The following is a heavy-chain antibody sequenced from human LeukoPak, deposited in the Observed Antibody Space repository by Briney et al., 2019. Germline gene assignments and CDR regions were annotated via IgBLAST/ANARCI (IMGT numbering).Heavy chain of an antibody. CDR2: IKHSGST. V-gene: IGHV4-34*01. Sequence: KASETLSLTCAVYGGSFSGYYWSWIRQPPGKGLEWIGEIKHSGSTNYNPSLKSRVTISVDTSKNQFSLKLSSVTAADTAVYYCARGSGYYGSRSPPWYWGQGTLVTVSS. CDR1: GGSFSGYY. J-gene: IGHJ4*02. D-gene: IGHD3-10*01. CDR3: ARGSGYYGSRSPPWY.